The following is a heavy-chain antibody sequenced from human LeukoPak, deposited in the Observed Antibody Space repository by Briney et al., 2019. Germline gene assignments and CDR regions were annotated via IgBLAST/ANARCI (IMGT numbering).Heavy chain of an antibody. CDR3: ARGSGTYYPFDH. D-gene: IGHD1-26*01. Sequence: GGSLRLSCAASGFTFSSYWMSWVRQAPGKGLEWVANIKQDGSEKYYVDSVKGRFTISRDNSKSTVSLQMNSLRAEDTAVYYCARGSGTYYPFDHWGQGTLVTVSS. CDR1: GFTFSSYW. J-gene: IGHJ4*02. CDR2: IKQDGSEK. V-gene: IGHV3-7*01.